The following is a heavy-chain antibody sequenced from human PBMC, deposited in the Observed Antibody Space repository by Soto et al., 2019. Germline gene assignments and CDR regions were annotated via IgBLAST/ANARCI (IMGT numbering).Heavy chain of an antibody. CDR2: INHSGST. CDR1: GGSFSGYY. J-gene: IGHJ6*02. V-gene: IGHV4-34*01. Sequence: PSETLSLTCAVYGGSFSGYYWSWIRQPPGKGLEWIGEINHSGSTNYNPSLKGRVTISVDTSKNQFSLKLSSVTAADTAVYYCARGAPGTTVTGIDYYYYYGMDVWGQGTTVTVSS. CDR3: ARGAPGTTVTGIDYYYYYGMDV. D-gene: IGHD4-17*01.